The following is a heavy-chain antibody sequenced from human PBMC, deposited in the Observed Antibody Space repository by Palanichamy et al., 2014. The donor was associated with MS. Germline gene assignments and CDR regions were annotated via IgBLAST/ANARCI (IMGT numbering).Heavy chain of an antibody. CDR1: GFSFSGYS. V-gene: IGHV3-48*04. J-gene: IGHJ3*02. CDR2: ISGSSHAI. CDR3: AARITIFGVVINPDDAFDI. Sequence: EVQLVESWGRRWYTRGGPLRLSCAASGFSFSGYSMHWVRQAPQKGLEWIAYISGSSHAIYYAESVKGRFTISRDNGKKSLYLQMNRLRADDTAVYYCAARITIFGVVINPDDAFDIWGQGTMVTVSS. D-gene: IGHD3-3*01.